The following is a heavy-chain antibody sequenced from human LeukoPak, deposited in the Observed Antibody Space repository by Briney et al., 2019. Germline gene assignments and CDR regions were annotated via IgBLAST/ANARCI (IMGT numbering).Heavy chain of an antibody. J-gene: IGHJ4*02. D-gene: IGHD1-26*01. V-gene: IGHV4-38-2*02. CDR2: TYHSGST. CDR3: ARGEVGSIGRLGY. CDR1: GYSIISGNY. Sequence: SETLSLTCSVSGYSIISGNYWGWIRQPPGKTLEWIGSTYHSGSTQLHPSLHSRVTISVDTSKNQFFLNLSSVTATDTAVYYCARGEVGSIGRLGYWGQGILVTVSS.